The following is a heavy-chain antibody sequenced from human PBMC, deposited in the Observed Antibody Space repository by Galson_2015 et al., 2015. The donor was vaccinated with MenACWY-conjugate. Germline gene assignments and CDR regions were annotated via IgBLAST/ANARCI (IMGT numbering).Heavy chain of an antibody. D-gene: IGHD1-26*01. CDR1: GFTFSSYS. Sequence: LRLSCAASGFTFSSYSMNWVRQAPGKGLEWVSYISSSSSTIYYADSVKGRFTISRDNAKNSLYLQMNSLRDEDTAVYYCARDPRSGSFRGYYYYGMDVWGQGTTVTVSS. CDR3: ARDPRSGSFRGYYYYGMDV. J-gene: IGHJ6*02. V-gene: IGHV3-48*02. CDR2: ISSSSSTI.